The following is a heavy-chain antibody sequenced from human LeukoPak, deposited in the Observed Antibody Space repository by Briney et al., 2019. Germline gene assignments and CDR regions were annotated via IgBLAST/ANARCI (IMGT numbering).Heavy chain of an antibody. CDR2: IYYSGST. CDR1: GGSISSSSYY. Sequence: PSETLSLTCTVSGGSISSSSYYWGWIRQPPGKGLEWIGSIYYSGSTYYNPSLKSRVSISVDTSKNQFSLKLSSVTAADTAMYYCARHPVAAAGTVWFDPWGQGTLVTVSS. CDR3: ARHPVAAAGTVWFDP. D-gene: IGHD6-13*01. J-gene: IGHJ5*02. V-gene: IGHV4-39*01.